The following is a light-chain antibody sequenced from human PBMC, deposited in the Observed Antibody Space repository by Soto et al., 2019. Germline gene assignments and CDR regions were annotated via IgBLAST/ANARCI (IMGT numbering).Light chain of an antibody. CDR1: QSVSSNF. Sequence: EIVLTQSPGTLSLSPGERVTLSCRASQSVSSNFLAWYQQKPGRAPRLLIYGASSRATGIPDRFIGSGSGRDFSLIIISLEPEDFAVYYCQQYGNSPITFGQGTKLDIK. J-gene: IGKJ5*01. CDR3: QQYGNSPIT. V-gene: IGKV3-20*01. CDR2: GAS.